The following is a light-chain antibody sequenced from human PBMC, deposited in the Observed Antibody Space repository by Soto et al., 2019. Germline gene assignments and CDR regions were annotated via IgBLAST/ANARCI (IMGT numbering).Light chain of an antibody. V-gene: IGLV2-14*01. Sequence: QPVLTQPASVSGSPGQSITISCTGTSSDIGSYNYVSWYQQHPGNAPKLIIYEVSNRPSGLSNRFSGSKSDNTASLTISGLQTEDEADYFCSSYTSDFRRVFGTGTKVTVL. CDR2: EVS. J-gene: IGLJ1*01. CDR3: SSYTSDFRRV. CDR1: SSDIGSYNY.